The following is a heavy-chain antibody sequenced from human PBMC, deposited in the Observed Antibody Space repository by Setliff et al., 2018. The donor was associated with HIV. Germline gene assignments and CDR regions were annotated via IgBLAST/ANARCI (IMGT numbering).Heavy chain of an antibody. Sequence: GGSLRLSCSASGFTFSNYAMTWVRQRPGKGLEWVSGINWNGAITDYADSVKGRFTISRDNAKNSLHLQMNSLRAEDAAFYYCAREAYDVLTPHAHIDYWGQGVLVTVSS. CDR2: INWNGAIT. V-gene: IGHV3-20*04. CDR1: GFTFSNYA. D-gene: IGHD3-9*01. CDR3: AREAYDVLTPHAHIDY. J-gene: IGHJ4*02.